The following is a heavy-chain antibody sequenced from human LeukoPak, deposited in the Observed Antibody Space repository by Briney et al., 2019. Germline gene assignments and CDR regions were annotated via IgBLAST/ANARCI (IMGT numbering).Heavy chain of an antibody. CDR1: GGSISSYY. J-gene: IGHJ4*02. CDR2: IYYSGST. D-gene: IGHD1-26*01. V-gene: IGHV4-59*12. Sequence: SETLSLTCTVSGGSISSYYLNWIRRPPGKGLEWIGYIYYSGSTNYNPSLKSRVTISLDTSKNQFSLNLTSVTAADTAIYYCSRESGAFCPFGYWGQGTLVTVPP. CDR3: SRESGAFCPFGY.